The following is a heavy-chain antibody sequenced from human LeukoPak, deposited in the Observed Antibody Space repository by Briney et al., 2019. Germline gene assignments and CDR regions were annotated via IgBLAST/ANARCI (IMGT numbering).Heavy chain of an antibody. CDR1: GYTFTTYY. J-gene: IGHJ4*02. CDR3: SRGRWELGQDY. D-gene: IGHD3-10*01. CDR2: MNPDSGNT. V-gene: IGHV1-8*03. Sequence: ASVKVSCKASGYTFTTYYMHWVRQAPGQGLEWMLWMNPDSGNTGYAQKFQGRVTVTTDMSTTTAYMDLSSLTSEDTAVYYCSRGRWELGQDYWGQGTLVTVSS.